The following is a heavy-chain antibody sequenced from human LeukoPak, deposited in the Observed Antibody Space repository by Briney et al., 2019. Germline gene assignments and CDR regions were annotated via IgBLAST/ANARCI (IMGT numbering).Heavy chain of an antibody. J-gene: IGHJ6*03. Sequence: SETLSLTCTVSGGSISSFYWSWIRQPPGKGLEWIGSIYYSGSTYYNPSLKSRVTISADTSKNQFSLKLSAVTAADTAVYYCASVRRGFGESSKYYSYYYMDVWGNGTTVTISS. CDR2: IYYSGST. V-gene: IGHV4-39*01. CDR1: GGSISSFY. CDR3: ASVRRGFGESSKYYSYYYMDV. D-gene: IGHD3-10*01.